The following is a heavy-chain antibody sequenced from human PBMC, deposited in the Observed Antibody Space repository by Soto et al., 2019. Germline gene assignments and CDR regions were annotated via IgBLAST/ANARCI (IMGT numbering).Heavy chain of an antibody. CDR3: AKDPRGYSSGWYPTYYYYGMDV. D-gene: IGHD6-19*01. CDR2: ISYDGSNK. CDR1: GFTFSSYG. Sequence: QVQLVESGGGVVQPGRSLRLSCAASGFTFSSYGMHWVRQAPGKGLEWVAVISYDGSNKYYADSVKGRFTISRDNSKNTLYLQMNSLRAEDTAVDYCAKDPRGYSSGWYPTYYYYGMDVWGQGTTVTVSS. V-gene: IGHV3-30*18. J-gene: IGHJ6*02.